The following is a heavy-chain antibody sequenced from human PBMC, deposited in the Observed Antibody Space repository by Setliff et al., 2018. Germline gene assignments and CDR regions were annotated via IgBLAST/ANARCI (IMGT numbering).Heavy chain of an antibody. J-gene: IGHJ4*02. V-gene: IGHV4-59*11. Sequence: SETLSLTCTVSGGSISSHYWSWIRQPPGKGLEWIGSIYYSGNTNYNPSLKSRVTISIDTSKNQFSLELSSVTAADTAMYYCATLWAAADHDSWGQGTLVTVSS. CDR1: GGSISSHY. CDR3: ATLWAAADHDS. CDR2: IYYSGNT. D-gene: IGHD6-13*01.